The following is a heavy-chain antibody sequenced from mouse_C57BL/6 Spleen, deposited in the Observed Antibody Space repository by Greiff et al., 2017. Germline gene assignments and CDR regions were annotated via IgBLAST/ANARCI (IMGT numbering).Heavy chain of an antibody. CDR1: GFTFSSYG. J-gene: IGHJ1*03. Sequence: EVKLVESGGDLVKPGGSLKLSCAASGFTFSSYGMSWVRQTPDKRLEWVATISRGGSYTYYPDSVKGRFTISRDNAKNTLYLQLSSLKSEDTALYYCARQDSSYWYFDVWGTGTTVTVSS. D-gene: IGHD3-3*01. CDR3: ARQDSSYWYFDV. V-gene: IGHV5-6*01. CDR2: ISRGGSYT.